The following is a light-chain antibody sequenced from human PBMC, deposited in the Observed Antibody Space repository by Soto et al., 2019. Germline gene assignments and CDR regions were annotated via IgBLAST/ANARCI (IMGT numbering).Light chain of an antibody. J-gene: IGKJ4*01. CDR1: QGISSY. CDR3: QQANSFPLT. V-gene: IGKV1-12*01. CDR2: TAS. Sequence: IRMTQSPSSVSASIGDRVTITCRASQGISSYLAWYQQKPGKAPNLLIYTASSLQSGVPSRFSGSGSGTDFTLTISSLQPEDFATYYCQQANSFPLTFGGGTKVEIK.